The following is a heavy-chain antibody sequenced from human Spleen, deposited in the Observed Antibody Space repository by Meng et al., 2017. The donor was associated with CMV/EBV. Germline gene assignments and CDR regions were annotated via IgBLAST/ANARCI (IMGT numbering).Heavy chain of an antibody. Sequence: ESLKISCKGSGYSFTNYWIAWVRQMPGKGLEWMGTIYPDDSDNRYGPSFRGQVIMSVDKSINTAYLQWSSLKASDTAIYYCARQRAGYDSSGYYHYWGQGTLVTVSS. CDR2: IYPDDSDN. J-gene: IGHJ4*02. CDR3: ARQRAGYDSSGYYHY. D-gene: IGHD3-22*01. CDR1: GYSFTNYW. V-gene: IGHV5-51*01.